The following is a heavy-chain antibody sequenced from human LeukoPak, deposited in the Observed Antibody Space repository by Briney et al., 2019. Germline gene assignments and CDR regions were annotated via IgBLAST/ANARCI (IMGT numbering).Heavy chain of an antibody. V-gene: IGHV4-34*01. Sequence: SETLSLTCAVYGGSFSGYYWSWIRQPPGKGLEWIGEINHSGSTNYNPSLKSRVTISVDTSKNQFSLKLSSVTAADTAVYYCARARQWLVQGGFDYWGQGTLVTVSS. CDR3: ARARQWLVQGGFDY. D-gene: IGHD6-19*01. CDR2: INHSGST. CDR1: GGSFSGYY. J-gene: IGHJ4*02.